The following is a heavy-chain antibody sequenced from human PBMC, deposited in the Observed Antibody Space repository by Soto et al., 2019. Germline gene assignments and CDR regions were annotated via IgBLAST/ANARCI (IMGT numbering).Heavy chain of an antibody. V-gene: IGHV3-23*01. CDR2: ISGSGGST. J-gene: IGHJ4*02. CDR1: GFTFSSYA. D-gene: IGHD3-22*01. Sequence: GGSLRLSCAASGFTFSSYAMSWVRQPPGKGQEWVSAISGSGGSTYYADSVKGRFTISRDNSKNTLYLQMNSLRAEDTAVYYCAKDRTPLAPYDNSGYFGYWGQGTLVTVSS. CDR3: AKDRTPLAPYDNSGYFGY.